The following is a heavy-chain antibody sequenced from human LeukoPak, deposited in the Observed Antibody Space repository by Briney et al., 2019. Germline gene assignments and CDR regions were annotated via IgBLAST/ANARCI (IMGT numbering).Heavy chain of an antibody. CDR2: IYYSGST. CDR3: ASLNWGLDY. CDR1: GYSISSGYY. V-gene: IGHV4-38-2*01. J-gene: IGHJ4*02. D-gene: IGHD7-27*01. Sequence: KPSETLSLTCAVSGYSISSGYYWGWIRQPPGKGLEWIGSIYYSGSTYYNPSLKSRVTISVDTSKNQFSLKLSSVTAADTAVYYCASLNWGLDYWGQGTLVTVSS.